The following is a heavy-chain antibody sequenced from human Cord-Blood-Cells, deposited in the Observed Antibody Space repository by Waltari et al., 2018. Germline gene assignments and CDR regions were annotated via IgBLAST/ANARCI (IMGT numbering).Heavy chain of an antibody. Sequence: QVQLPQWGAGLFKPSETLSLPCAVYGGSFRGYYWSCIRQPPGKGLEWIREINHSGSTNYNPSLKSRVTISVDTSKNQFSLKLSSVTAADTAVYYCARGERGGYFFDYWGQGTLVTVSS. D-gene: IGHD2-21*01. J-gene: IGHJ4*02. CDR2: INHSGST. CDR1: GGSFRGYY. V-gene: IGHV4-34*01. CDR3: ARGERGGYFFDY.